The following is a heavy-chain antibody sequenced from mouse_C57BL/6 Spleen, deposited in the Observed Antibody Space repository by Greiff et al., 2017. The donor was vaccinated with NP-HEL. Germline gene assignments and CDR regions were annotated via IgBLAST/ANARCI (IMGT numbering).Heavy chain of an antibody. CDR1: GFNIKDDY. Sequence: EVKLMESGAELVRPGASVKLSCTASGFNIKDDYMHWVKQRPEQGLEWIGWIDPENGDTEYASKFQGKATITADTSSNTAYLQLSSLTSEDTAVYYCTTGVSSGGTYYFDYWGQGTTLTVSS. D-gene: IGHD3-1*01. CDR3: TTGVSSGGTYYFDY. J-gene: IGHJ2*01. CDR2: IDPENGDT. V-gene: IGHV14-4*01.